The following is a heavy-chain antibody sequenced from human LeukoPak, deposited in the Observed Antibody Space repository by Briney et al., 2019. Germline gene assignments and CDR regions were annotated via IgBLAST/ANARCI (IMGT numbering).Heavy chain of an antibody. D-gene: IGHD2-2*01. CDR2: IYHSGST. CDR3: ARALVVPAASTPYYYGMDV. CDR1: GGSISTYF. J-gene: IGHJ6*02. V-gene: IGHV4-59*12. Sequence: SETLSLTCTVSGGSISTYFWSWIRQPPGKGLEWIGYIYHSGSTYYNPSLKSRITISVDTSKNQFSLKLSSVTAADTAVYYCARALVVPAASTPYYYGMDVWGQGTTVTVSS.